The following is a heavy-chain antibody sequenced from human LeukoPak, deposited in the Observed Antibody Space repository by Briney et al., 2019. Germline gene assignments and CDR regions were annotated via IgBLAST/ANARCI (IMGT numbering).Heavy chain of an antibody. J-gene: IGHJ4*02. D-gene: IGHD6-13*01. V-gene: IGHV3-30*18. Sequence: HPGRSLRLSCAASGFTFSSYGMHWVRQAPGKGLEWVAVISYDGSNKYYADSVKGRFTISRDNSKNTLYLQMNSLRAEDTAVYYCAKGGRIAAAQGGYFDCWGQGTLVTVSS. CDR2: ISYDGSNK. CDR1: GFTFSSYG. CDR3: AKGGRIAAAQGGYFDC.